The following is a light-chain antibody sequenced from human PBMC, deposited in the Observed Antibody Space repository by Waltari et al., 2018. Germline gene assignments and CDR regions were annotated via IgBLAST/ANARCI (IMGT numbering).Light chain of an antibody. CDR3: SSHTTTSTLVI. J-gene: IGLJ2*01. CDR2: EVS. CDR1: SSDVGSFAL. Sequence: QSALTQPASVSGSPGQSITISCPGSSSDVGSFALVSCYQQHPGKAPKLLISEVSHRPSGVSTRFSGSKSGNTASLTISGLQAEDESDYYCSSHTTTSTLVIFGEGTKLTVL. V-gene: IGLV2-14*02.